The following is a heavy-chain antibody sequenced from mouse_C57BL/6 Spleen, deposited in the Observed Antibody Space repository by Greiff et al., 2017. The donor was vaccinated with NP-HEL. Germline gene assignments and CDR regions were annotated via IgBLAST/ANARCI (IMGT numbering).Heavy chain of an antibody. CDR1: GYTFTDYN. D-gene: IGHD1-1*01. CDR2: LNPTNGGT. J-gene: IGHJ4*01. Sequence: VQLQQSGPELVKPGASVKIPCKASGYTFTDYNMDWVKQSHGKSLEWIGDLNPTNGGTIYNQKFKGKATLTVDKSSSTAYMELRSLTSEDTAVYYCAIPTYYYGSSYYAMDYWGQGTSVTVSS. V-gene: IGHV1-18*01. CDR3: AIPTYYYGSSYYAMDY.